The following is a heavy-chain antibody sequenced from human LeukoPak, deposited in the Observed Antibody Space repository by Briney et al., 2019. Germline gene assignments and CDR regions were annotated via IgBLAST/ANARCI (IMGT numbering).Heavy chain of an antibody. J-gene: IGHJ4*02. D-gene: IGHD2-15*01. CDR3: ARGPRVYCSGGSCYPGIHYFDY. CDR1: GYTFTSYD. CDR2: MNPNSGNT. V-gene: IGHV1-8*01. Sequence: ASVKVSCKASGYTFTSYDINWVRQATGQGLEWMGWMNPNSGNTGYAQKFQGRVTMTRNTSISTAYMELSSLRSEDTAVYYCARGPRVYCSGGSCYPGIHYFDYWGQGTLVTVSS.